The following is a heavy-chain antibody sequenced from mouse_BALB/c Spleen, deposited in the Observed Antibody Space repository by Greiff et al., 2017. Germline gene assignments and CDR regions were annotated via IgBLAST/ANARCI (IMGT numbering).Heavy chain of an antibody. CDR1: GYAFTSYN. J-gene: IGHJ2*01. Sequence: VQLKQSGPELVKPGASVKVSCKASGYAFTSYNMYWVKQSHGKSLEWIGYIDPYNGGTSYNQKFKGKATLTVDKSSSTAYMHLNSLTSEDSAVYYCARDYYGSSGYFDYWGQGTTLTVSS. CDR2: IDPYNGGT. CDR3: ARDYYGSSGYFDY. V-gene: IGHV1S135*01. D-gene: IGHD1-1*01.